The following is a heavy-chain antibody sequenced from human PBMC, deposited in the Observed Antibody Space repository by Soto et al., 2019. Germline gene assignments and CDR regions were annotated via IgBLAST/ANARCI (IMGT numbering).Heavy chain of an antibody. V-gene: IGHV4-39*01. CDR3: ARRRIAVARNDPFIDY. J-gene: IGHJ4*02. D-gene: IGHD6-19*01. CDR2: IYYSGST. CDR1: GGSISSSSYH. Sequence: PSETLSLTCTVSGGSISSSSYHWGWIRQPPGKGLEWIGSIYYSGSTYYNPSLKSRVTISVDTSKNQFSLKLSSVTAADTAVYYCARRRIAVARNDPFIDYWGQATLVTVSS.